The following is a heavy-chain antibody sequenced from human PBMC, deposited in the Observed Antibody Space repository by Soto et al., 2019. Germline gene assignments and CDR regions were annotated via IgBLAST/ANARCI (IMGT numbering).Heavy chain of an antibody. CDR1: GFTFSDHY. V-gene: IGHV3-72*01. J-gene: IGHJ4*02. D-gene: IGHD3-10*01. Sequence: EVQLVEFGGGLVQPGGSLRLSCAASGFTFSDHYMDWVRQAPGKGLEWVGRTRNKANSYTTEYAASVKGRFTISRDDSKNSLYLQMNSLKTDDTAVYYCVRVRGGGTYHFDYWGQGTLVTVSS. CDR2: TRNKANSYTT. CDR3: VRVRGGGTYHFDY.